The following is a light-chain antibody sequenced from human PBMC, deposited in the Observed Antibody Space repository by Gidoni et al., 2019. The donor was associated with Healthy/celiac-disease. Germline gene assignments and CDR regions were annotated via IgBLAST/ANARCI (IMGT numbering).Light chain of an antibody. J-gene: IGKJ2*01. Sequence: FLLPHSPGLLSLSPGERATLSCRASQSVSSSYIDWYQQKPGQAHRLLIYVASRRATGIPDRLRGSGCGTDFTLTISRLEPEDFEVDSCQQYGSSPPMYTFGQGTKLEIK. CDR2: VAS. CDR3: QQYGSSPPMYT. V-gene: IGKV3-20*01. CDR1: QSVSSSY.